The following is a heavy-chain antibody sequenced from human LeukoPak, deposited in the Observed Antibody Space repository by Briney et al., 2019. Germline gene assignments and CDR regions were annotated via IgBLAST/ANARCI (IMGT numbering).Heavy chain of an antibody. V-gene: IGHV3-23*01. CDR3: AKVFSAYSSGWYEYYDY. Sequence: PGGSLRLSSAASGFTFSSYAMSWVRQAPGKGLEWVSAISGSGGSTYYADSVKGRFTISRDNSKNTLYLQMNSLRAEDTAVYYCAKVFSAYSSGWYEYYDYWGQGTLVTVSS. D-gene: IGHD6-19*01. CDR1: GFTFSSYA. CDR2: ISGSGGST. J-gene: IGHJ4*02.